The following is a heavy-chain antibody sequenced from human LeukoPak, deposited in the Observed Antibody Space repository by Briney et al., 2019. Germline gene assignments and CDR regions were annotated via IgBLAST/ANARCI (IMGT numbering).Heavy chain of an antibody. J-gene: IGHJ6*03. CDR2: IKQDGSEK. Sequence: GGSLRLSCAASGFTFSSYWMSWVRQAPGKGLEWVANIKQDGSEKYYVDSVKGRFTISRDNAKNSLYLQMNSLRAEDTAVYYCAREKYYGHDYYYYCMDVWGKGTTVAVSS. V-gene: IGHV3-7*01. D-gene: IGHD3-10*01. CDR3: AREKYYGHDYYYYCMDV. CDR1: GFTFSSYW.